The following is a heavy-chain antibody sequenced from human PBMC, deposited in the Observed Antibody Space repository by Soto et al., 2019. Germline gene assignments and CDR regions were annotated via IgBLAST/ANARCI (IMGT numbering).Heavy chain of an antibody. CDR2: IIPILGIA. V-gene: IGHV1-69*04. J-gene: IGHJ4*02. D-gene: IGHD4-17*01. CDR1: GYTFTSSG. CDR3: ARRDYGDYGSDYYFDY. Sequence: GASVKVSCKASGYTFTSSGISWVRQAPGQGLEWMGRIIPILGIANYAQKFQGRVTITADKSTSTAYMELSSLRSEDTAVYYCARRDYGDYGSDYYFDYWGQGTLVTVSS.